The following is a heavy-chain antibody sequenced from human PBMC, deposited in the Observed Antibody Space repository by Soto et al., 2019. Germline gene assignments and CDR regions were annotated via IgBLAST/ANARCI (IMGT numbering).Heavy chain of an antibody. V-gene: IGHV3-30*03. J-gene: IGHJ6*02. Sequence: QTGGSLRLSCAASGFTFRSYGMYWVRQAPGKGLEWVAVISYDGSNKYYADSVKGRFTISRDSSKNTLYLQMNSLRAEDTAVYYCAREESAASPLYGMDVWGQGNTVTVYS. CDR3: AREESAASPLYGMDV. D-gene: IGHD6-13*01. CDR2: ISYDGSNK. CDR1: GFTFRSYG.